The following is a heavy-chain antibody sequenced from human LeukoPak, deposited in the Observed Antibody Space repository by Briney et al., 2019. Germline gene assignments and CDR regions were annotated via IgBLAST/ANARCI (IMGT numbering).Heavy chain of an antibody. V-gene: IGHV3-33*08. J-gene: IGHJ4*02. CDR3: ARSTSSEYDIYHFDY. D-gene: IGHD3-9*01. CDR2: IWYDGNNK. Sequence: GGSLRLSCAGSGFTLSSHGMHWVRQAPGKGLEWVAVIWYDGNNKYYADSVKGRFTISRDNSKNTLYLQMNSLRAEDTAVYYCARSTSSEYDIYHFDYWGQGTLVTVSS. CDR1: GFTLSSHG.